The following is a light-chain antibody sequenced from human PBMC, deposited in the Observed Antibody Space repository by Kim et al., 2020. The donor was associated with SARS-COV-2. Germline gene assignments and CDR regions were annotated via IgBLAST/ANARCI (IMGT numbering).Light chain of an antibody. Sequence: DIQMTQSPSTLSASVGDRVTISCRASQNIGNWLAWYQQKPGKAPHLLIYKSSTLKSGVPSRFSGSGSGTEFTLTVTSLQPDDFATYYCHQYHSYLWTFGQGTKVDIK. CDR1: QNIGNW. J-gene: IGKJ1*01. V-gene: IGKV1-5*03. CDR3: HQYHSYLWT. CDR2: KSS.